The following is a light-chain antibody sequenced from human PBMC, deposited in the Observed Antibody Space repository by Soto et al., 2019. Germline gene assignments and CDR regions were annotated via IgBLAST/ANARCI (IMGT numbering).Light chain of an antibody. CDR2: DAS. CDR1: QSVTYN. J-gene: IGKJ5*01. Sequence: TQSPATLSASPGERVTLSCRATQSVTYNLAWYQQKPGQAPRLLIYDASNGATGIPARFSGSGSGTDFTLTISSLEPEDFAVYYCQQRSNWRITFGQGTRLEIK. CDR3: QQRSNWRIT. V-gene: IGKV3-11*01.